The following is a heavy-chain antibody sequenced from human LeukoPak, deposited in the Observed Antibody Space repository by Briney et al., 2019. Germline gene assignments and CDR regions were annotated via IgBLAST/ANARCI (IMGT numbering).Heavy chain of an antibody. CDR3: ASEWSHFGDN. CDR1: GYTFTSRG. D-gene: IGHD3-16*01. CDR2: ISPYNGNT. Sequence: ASVKVSCKPSGYTFTSRGIYCVRQAPGQGLEYMGWISPYNGNTNYAQKLQGRVFMTTDTSTNTAYMELRSLRSDGTAVYYCASEWSHFGDNWGQGALVTVSS. V-gene: IGHV1-18*01. J-gene: IGHJ4*02.